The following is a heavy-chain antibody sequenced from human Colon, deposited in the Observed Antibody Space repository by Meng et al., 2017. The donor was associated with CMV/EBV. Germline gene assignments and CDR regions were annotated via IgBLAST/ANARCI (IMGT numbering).Heavy chain of an antibody. CDR1: GLSAGDSF. V-gene: IGHV3-49*04. J-gene: IGHJ4*03. CDR3: TRCGINCYLDY. CDR2: IRGKNSGGTT. D-gene: IGHD2-15*01. Sequence: GGSLRLSCTVSGLSAGDSFMTWVRQAPGKGLEWVGFIRGKNSGGTTEYAASVKGRFTISRDESNSVTYLQMNSLRIEDTAIYYCTRCGINCYLDYWGQGTLVTVSS.